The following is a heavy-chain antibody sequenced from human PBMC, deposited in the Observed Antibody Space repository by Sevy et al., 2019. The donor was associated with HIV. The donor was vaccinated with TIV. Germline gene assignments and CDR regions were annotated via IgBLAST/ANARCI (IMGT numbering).Heavy chain of an antibody. Sequence: GGSLRLSCVGSGISISSHWMNWVRQSPGKGLEWVANINQDGSEICYVDSVKGRFTMSRENAKNSGYLQMHSRRVEDSGVYYCALAMGVWGQGTTVTVSS. J-gene: IGHJ6*02. CDR1: GISISSHW. V-gene: IGHV3-7*01. CDR2: INQDGSEI. CDR3: ALAMGV.